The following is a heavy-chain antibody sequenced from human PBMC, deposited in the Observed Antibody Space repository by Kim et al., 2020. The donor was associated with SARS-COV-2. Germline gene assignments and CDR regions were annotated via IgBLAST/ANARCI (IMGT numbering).Heavy chain of an antibody. Sequence: SETLYLTCTVSGGSVRSGTYYWSWIRQPPGKRLEWIGYIYYSGSTNYNPSLKSRVTISVDPSKNQFSLKLSSVTAADTAVYYCASLLTDYSGSSYGYYFDDWGQGTLVTVSS. V-gene: IGHV4-61*01. CDR2: IYYSGST. J-gene: IGHJ4*02. CDR3: ASLLTDYSGSSYGYYFDD. D-gene: IGHD3-22*01. CDR1: GGSVRSGTYY.